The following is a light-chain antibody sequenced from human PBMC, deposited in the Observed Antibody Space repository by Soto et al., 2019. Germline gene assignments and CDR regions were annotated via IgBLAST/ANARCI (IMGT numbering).Light chain of an antibody. V-gene: IGKV4-1*01. Sequence: DIVMTQSPDSLAVSLGERATINCKSSQSVLYSSNNKNYLAWYQQKQGQPPKLLISWASIRESGVPDRFSGSGSGTDFTLAISSLHAEDVAVYYCQHSYSTPPTFGQGTKVEI. CDR3: QHSYSTPPT. CDR2: WAS. CDR1: QSVLYSSNNKNY. J-gene: IGKJ1*01.